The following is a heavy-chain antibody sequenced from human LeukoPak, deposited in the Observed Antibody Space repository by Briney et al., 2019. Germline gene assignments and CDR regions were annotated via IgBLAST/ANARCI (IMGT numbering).Heavy chain of an antibody. J-gene: IGHJ5*02. CDR1: GGSISSYY. V-gene: IGHV4-59*01. CDR3: ARGLSHYYGSGSYYPTDNWFDP. Sequence: SETLSLTCTVSGGSISSYYWSWIRQPPGKGLEWIGYIYYSGSTNYNPSLKSRVTISVDTSKNQFSLKLSSVTAADTAVYYCARGLSHYYGSGSYYPTDNWFDPWGQGTLVTVSS. D-gene: IGHD3-10*01. CDR2: IYYSGST.